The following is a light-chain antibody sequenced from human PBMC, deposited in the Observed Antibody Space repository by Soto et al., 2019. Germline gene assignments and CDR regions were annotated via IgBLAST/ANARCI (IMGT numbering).Light chain of an antibody. J-gene: IGKJ5*01. CDR3: QQRNNWPLT. CDR2: GAS. CDR1: QSVSSSY. V-gene: IGKV3D-20*02. Sequence: EIVLTQSPATLSLSPWERATLSCRASQSVSSSYLAWYQQKPGHPPRLLIYGASSRATGIPDRFSGSGSGTDFTLTISSLEPEDFAVYYCQQRNNWPLTFGQGTRLEIK.